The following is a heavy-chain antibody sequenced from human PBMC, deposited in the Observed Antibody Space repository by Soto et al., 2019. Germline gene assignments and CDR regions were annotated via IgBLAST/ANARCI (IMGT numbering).Heavy chain of an antibody. J-gene: IGHJ5*02. Sequence: SGPTLVNPTQTLTLTCSFSGFSLSTRAMCVSWIRQPPGKALEWLALIYWNDDKRYSPSLKGRLTITKDTSKNQVVLAMTNMDPVDTATYYCAHHTITPVTNWFDPWGLGTMVAVSA. V-gene: IGHV2-5*08. CDR3: AHHTITPVTNWFDP. CDR1: GFSLSTRAMC. D-gene: IGHD1-1*01. CDR2: IYWNDDK.